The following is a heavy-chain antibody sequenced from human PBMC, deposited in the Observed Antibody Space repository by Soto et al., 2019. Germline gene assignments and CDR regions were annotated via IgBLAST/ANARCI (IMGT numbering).Heavy chain of an antibody. CDR1: GFSFHNYA. Sequence: EVQLVESGGALVQPGRSLRLSCAAWGFSFHNYAMHWVRQAPGKGLEWVAGISWNSGNIDFGDSVKGRFTISRDNPKNSLYLQMNSLRPEATAVYYCAKDPYDRVTGYNNWFDPWGQGTLVTVSP. V-gene: IGHV3-9*01. D-gene: IGHD3-9*01. CDR3: AKDPYDRVTGYNNWFDP. CDR2: ISWNSGNI. J-gene: IGHJ5*02.